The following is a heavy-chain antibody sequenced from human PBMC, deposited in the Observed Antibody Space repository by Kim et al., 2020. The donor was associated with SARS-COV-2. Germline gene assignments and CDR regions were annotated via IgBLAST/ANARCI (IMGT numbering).Heavy chain of an antibody. CDR2: TYYRSKWYN. V-gene: IGHV6-1*01. J-gene: IGHJ2*01. Sequence: SQTLSLTCAISGDSVSSNSAAWNWIRQSPSRGLEWLGRTYYRSKWYNDYAVSVKSRITINPDTSKNQFSLQLNSVTPEDTAVYYCARALILAAAGSTHTRRRYFDLWGRGTLVTVSS. D-gene: IGHD6-13*01. CDR1: GDSVSSNSAA. CDR3: ARALILAAAGSTHTRRRYFDL.